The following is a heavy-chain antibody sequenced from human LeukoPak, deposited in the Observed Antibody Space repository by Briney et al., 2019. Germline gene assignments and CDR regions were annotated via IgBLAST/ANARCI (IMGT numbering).Heavy chain of an antibody. V-gene: IGHV4-31*03. CDR1: GGSISSGGYY. CDR2: IYYSGNT. Sequence: SETLSLTCTVSGGSISSGGYYWSWIRQHPGKGLEWIGYIYYSGNTYYNPSLKSRVTISVDTSKNQFSLKLSSVTAADTAVYYCARVIYCSSTSCRRYFDYWGQGTLVTVSS. CDR3: ARVIYCSSTSCRRYFDY. D-gene: IGHD2-2*01. J-gene: IGHJ4*02.